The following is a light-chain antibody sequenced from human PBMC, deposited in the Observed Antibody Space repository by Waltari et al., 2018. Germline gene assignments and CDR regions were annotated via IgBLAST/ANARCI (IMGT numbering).Light chain of an antibody. CDR1: QSISSW. V-gene: IGKV1-5*03. Sequence: DIQMTQSPSTLSASVGDRVTITCRASQSISSWLAWYQQKPGKAPKLLIYKASSLESGVPSRFSGSGSGTDFTLTISSLQPDDFATYYCQQYSSFGPGTKVDIK. CDR3: QQYSS. J-gene: IGKJ3*01. CDR2: KAS.